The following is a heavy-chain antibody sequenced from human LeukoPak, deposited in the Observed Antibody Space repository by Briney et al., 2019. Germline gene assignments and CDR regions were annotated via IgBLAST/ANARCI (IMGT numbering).Heavy chain of an antibody. V-gene: IGHV4-38-2*02. J-gene: IGHJ4*02. Sequence: SEALSLTCTVSGYSITSGYFWGWIRQPPGKGLEWIGSRYHSGSTYCNPSLESRVNISVDSSKNQLCLSLSSVTAADTAVCYCARVGTADCTSTKCPGFVDYWGQGTLVTLSS. D-gene: IGHD2-2*01. CDR1: GYSITSGYF. CDR3: ARVGTADCTSTKCPGFVDY. CDR2: RYHSGST.